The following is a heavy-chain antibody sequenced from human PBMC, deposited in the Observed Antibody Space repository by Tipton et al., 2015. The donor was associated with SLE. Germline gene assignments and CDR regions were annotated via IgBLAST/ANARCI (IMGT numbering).Heavy chain of an antibody. V-gene: IGHV3-21*06. Sequence: SLRLSCAASGITLSTFSMNWVRQAPGKGLEWVSSIRDSSAYIYYADLVKGRFTISRDNAKNSLYLQMNSLRAEDTAVYYCAKTRGIDSSGYYHDAFDIWGQGTMVTVSS. J-gene: IGHJ3*02. CDR1: GITLSTFS. CDR3: AKTRGIDSSGYYHDAFDI. CDR2: IRDSSAYI. D-gene: IGHD3-22*01.